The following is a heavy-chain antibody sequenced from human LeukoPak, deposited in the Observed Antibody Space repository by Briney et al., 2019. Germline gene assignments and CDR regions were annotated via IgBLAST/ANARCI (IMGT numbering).Heavy chain of an antibody. CDR2: IQPDGSKK. D-gene: IGHD4-17*01. J-gene: IGHJ4*02. CDR1: GFTFSSYW. CDR3: TRDYGVLFDY. Sequence: GGSLRLSCAASGFTFSSYWVSWVRQAPGKGLEWVANIQPDGSKKNYADAVKGRFTISRDNAKNSLYLQMNSLRAEDTAVYYCTRDYGVLFDYWGQGTLVTVSS. V-gene: IGHV3-7*05.